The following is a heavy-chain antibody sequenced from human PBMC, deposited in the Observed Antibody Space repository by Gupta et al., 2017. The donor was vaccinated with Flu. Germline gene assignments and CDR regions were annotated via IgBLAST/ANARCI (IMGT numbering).Heavy chain of an antibody. Sequence: QVQLVQSGAEVKKPGSSVKVSCKASGGTFSSYAISRVRQAPGQGLEWMGGIIPIFGTANYAQKFQGRVTITADESTSTAYMELSSLRSEDTAVYYCARGTPTNYGDYYYYYGMDVWGQGTTVTVSS. CDR1: GGTFSSYA. V-gene: IGHV1-69*01. CDR3: ARGTPTNYGDYYYYYGMDV. CDR2: IIPIFGTA. D-gene: IGHD4-17*01. J-gene: IGHJ6*02.